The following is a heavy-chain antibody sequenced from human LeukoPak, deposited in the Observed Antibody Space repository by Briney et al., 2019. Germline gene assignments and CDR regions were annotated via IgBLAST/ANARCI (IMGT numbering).Heavy chain of an antibody. V-gene: IGHV3-23*01. CDR1: GFTFASYG. Sequence: GGSLRLACAASGFTFASYGMSWVRQAPVKGLEWVSGISGSSGTTYYADSVKGRFTISRDNSKNTVYLQMNSLRDEDTAVYYCAKGGSSWFLGDWGQGTLVTVSS. J-gene: IGHJ4*02. CDR2: ISGSSGTT. CDR3: AKGGSSWFLGD. D-gene: IGHD6-13*01.